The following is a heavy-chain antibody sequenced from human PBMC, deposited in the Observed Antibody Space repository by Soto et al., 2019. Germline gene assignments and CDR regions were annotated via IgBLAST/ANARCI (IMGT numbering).Heavy chain of an antibody. CDR1: GFSLSTSGVG. J-gene: IGHJ4*02. Sequence: SGPTLVNPTQTLTLTCTFSGFSLSTSGVGVGWIRQPPGKALEWLALIYWDDDKRYSPSLKSRLTITKDTSKNQVVLTMTNMDPVDTATYYYAHMGDYFDSVGGSSYFDYWGQGTLVTVSS. CDR3: AHMGDYFDSVGGSSYFDY. CDR2: IYWDDDK. D-gene: IGHD3-9*01. V-gene: IGHV2-5*02.